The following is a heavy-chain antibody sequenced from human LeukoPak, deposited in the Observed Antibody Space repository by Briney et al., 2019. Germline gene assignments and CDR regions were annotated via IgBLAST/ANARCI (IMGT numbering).Heavy chain of an antibody. D-gene: IGHD3-22*01. Sequence: SETLSLTCIASGGSITTYYWSWVRQPPGKGLECIGYIFSGGYTSYNPSLKSRVTLSIDTSKNQFSLKLTSVTAADSAVYYCARRTTSSSGYRDYMAVWGKGTTVTVSS. V-gene: IGHV4-59*08. CDR1: GGSITTYY. CDR2: IFSGGYT. CDR3: ARRTTSSSGYRDYMAV. J-gene: IGHJ6*03.